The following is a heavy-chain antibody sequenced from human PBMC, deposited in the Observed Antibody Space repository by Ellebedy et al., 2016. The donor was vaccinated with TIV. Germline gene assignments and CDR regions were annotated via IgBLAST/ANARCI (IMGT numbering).Heavy chain of an antibody. Sequence: GSLRLYCGIYGGSLSSHYWSWIRQPPGKGLEWIGEINHSGSTNYNPSLKSRVTISVDTSKNQFSLRLRSVTAADTAVYFCASHRGNTFGPYDYWGQGTLVTVSS. CDR1: GGSLSSHY. V-gene: IGHV4-34*01. J-gene: IGHJ4*02. CDR2: INHSGST. CDR3: ASHRGNTFGPYDY. D-gene: IGHD5-18*01.